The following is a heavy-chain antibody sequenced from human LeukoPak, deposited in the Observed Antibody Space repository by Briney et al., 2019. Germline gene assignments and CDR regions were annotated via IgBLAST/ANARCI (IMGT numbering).Heavy chain of an antibody. V-gene: IGHV4-59*12. J-gene: IGHJ4*02. CDR2: IYYTGGT. D-gene: IGHD5-24*01. CDR3: ARGQRRGTYYFDY. CDR1: GGSISSYY. Sequence: SETLSLTCTVSGGSISSYYWSWIRQPPGKGLEWIGYIYYTGGTNYNPSLKSRVTISVDTSKNQFSLKLSSVTAADTAVYYCARGQRRGTYYFDYWGQGTLVTVSS.